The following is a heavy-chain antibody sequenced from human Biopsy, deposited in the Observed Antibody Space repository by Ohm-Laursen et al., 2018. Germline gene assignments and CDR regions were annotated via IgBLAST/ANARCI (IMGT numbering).Heavy chain of an antibody. CDR2: IYHTGST. J-gene: IGHJ4*02. V-gene: IGHV4-31*03. CDR1: GDSISSGGNY. D-gene: IGHD5-12*01. Sequence: TLSLTCPVSGDSISSGGNYWSWIRQFPGKGLEWIAYIYHTGSTYYNPSLKSRLSIAIDTSKNQFSVSLRSVTAADTAVYYCARADMVTTIVDYWGQGTLVTVPS. CDR3: ARADMVTTIVDY.